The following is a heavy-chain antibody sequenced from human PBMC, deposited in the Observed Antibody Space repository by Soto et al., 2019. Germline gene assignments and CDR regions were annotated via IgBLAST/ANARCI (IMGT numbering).Heavy chain of an antibody. J-gene: IGHJ4*02. CDR3: ARGRVVRRVTTSVPHDF. CDR2: INAGGGDT. Sequence: ASVKVSCKTSGYTFTTYAMHWVRQAPGQRLEWMGWINAGGGDTKYSQRFQGRVTISRDTSASTVYMELSSLTPEDTAVYYCARGRVVRRVTTSVPHDFWGQGTLVPVSP. CDR1: GYTFTTYA. D-gene: IGHD3-10*01. V-gene: IGHV1-3*01.